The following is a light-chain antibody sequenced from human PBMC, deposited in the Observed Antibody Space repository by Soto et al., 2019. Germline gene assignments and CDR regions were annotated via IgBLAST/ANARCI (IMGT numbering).Light chain of an antibody. V-gene: IGKV3-20*01. CDR1: QSVSSNY. Sequence: EIVLTQSPGTLSLSPGERATLSCRASQSVSSNYLAWYQQKPGQAPRLLISGASSRATGIPDRFSGSGSGTDFTLTISRLDPEDFAVYYCQQYGSSPPITFGQGTRLEIK. CDR3: QQYGSSPPIT. J-gene: IGKJ5*01. CDR2: GAS.